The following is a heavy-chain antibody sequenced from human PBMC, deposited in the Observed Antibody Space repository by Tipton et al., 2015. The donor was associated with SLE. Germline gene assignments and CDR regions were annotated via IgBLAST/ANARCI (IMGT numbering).Heavy chain of an antibody. D-gene: IGHD1-26*01. V-gene: IGHV4-59*01. Sequence: TLSLTCNVSGGSISSYYWSWIRQPPGKGLEWIGYIYYSGSTNYNPSLKSRVTISVDTSKNQFSLKLSSVTAADTAVYYCAREVVGADDAFDIWGQGTMVTVSS. CDR2: IYYSGST. J-gene: IGHJ3*02. CDR1: GGSISSYY. CDR3: AREVVGADDAFDI.